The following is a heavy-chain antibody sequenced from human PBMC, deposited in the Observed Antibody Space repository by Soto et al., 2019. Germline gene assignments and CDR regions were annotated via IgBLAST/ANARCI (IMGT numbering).Heavy chain of an antibody. V-gene: IGHV1-2*02. CDR3: ARARSIKSSCALFEG. CDR1: GYTFTGYS. CDR2: INPNIGGT. J-gene: IGHJ4*02. Sequence: ASVKVSCKASGYTFTGYSMHWARQAPGQGLEWMGWINPNIGGTNYAQKFQGRVTMTRDTSISTAYMELSRLRSDDTAVYYCARARSIKSSCALFEGWGKGNPV. D-gene: IGHD3-3*02.